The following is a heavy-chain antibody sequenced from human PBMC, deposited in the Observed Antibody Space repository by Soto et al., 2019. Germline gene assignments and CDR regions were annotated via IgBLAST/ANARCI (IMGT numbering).Heavy chain of an antibody. D-gene: IGHD1-26*01. CDR2: IYYCGST. J-gene: IGHJ6*02. V-gene: IGHV4-59*01. CDR1: GGAIRAYY. CDR3: ARDREGEVYYGMDV. Sequence: SEALSLTYTGSGGAIRAYYWSWLRQAPVKGLEWIGYIYYCGSTNCKPSLKSRVTILVDSSKNQFSLKLSSVTAADTAVYYCARDREGEVYYGMDVWGQGTTVT.